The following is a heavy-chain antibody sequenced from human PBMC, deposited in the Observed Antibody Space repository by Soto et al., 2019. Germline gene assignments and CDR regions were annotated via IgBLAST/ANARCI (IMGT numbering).Heavy chain of an antibody. CDR1: GYTFTSYD. D-gene: IGHD3-3*01. Sequence: ASVKVSCKASGYTFTSYDINWVRQATGQGLEWMGWMNPNSGNTGYAQKFQGRVTMTRNTSISTAYMELSSLRSEDTAVYYCAREYYDFWSGYYYYYYYGMDVWGQGTTVTVSS. CDR3: AREYYDFWSGYYYYYYYGMDV. J-gene: IGHJ6*02. CDR2: MNPNSGNT. V-gene: IGHV1-8*01.